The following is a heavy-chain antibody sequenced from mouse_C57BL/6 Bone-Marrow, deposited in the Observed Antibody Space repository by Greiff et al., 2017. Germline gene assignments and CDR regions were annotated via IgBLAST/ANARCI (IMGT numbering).Heavy chain of an antibody. D-gene: IGHD1-2*01. V-gene: IGHV7-3*01. Sequence: DVPLVESGGGLVQPGGSLSLSCAASGFTFTDYYMSWVRQPPGTALEWLGFISNKANGYTTEYSASVKGRFTISRDNSQSILYLQMNALRAEDSATYYCARYYGGFDYWGQGTTLTVSS. CDR2: ISNKANGYTT. CDR1: GFTFTDYY. CDR3: ARYYGGFDY. J-gene: IGHJ2*01.